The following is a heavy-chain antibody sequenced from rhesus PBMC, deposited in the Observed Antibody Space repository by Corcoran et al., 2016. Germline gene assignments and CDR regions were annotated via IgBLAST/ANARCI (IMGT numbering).Heavy chain of an antibody. V-gene: IGHV4S14*01. Sequence: QVQLQESGPGLVKPSETLSLTCAVSGYSTSSNSWHWVRPPPGKGLEWIGSIYGTGGSNYLNPSLKSRVTLSVDTSKNQFSLRLTSVTAADSAVYYCARDVAAPTDRYYFDYWGQGVLVTVSS. D-gene: IGHD6-31*01. CDR2: IYGTGGSN. J-gene: IGHJ4*01. CDR3: ARDVAAPTDRYYFDY. CDR1: GYSTSSNS.